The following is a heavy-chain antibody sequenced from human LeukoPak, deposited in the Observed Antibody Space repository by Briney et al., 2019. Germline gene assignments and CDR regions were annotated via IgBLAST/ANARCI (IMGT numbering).Heavy chain of an antibody. D-gene: IGHD3-10*01. CDR2: INPNSGGT. V-gene: IGHV1-2*02. CDR1: GYTFTGYY. Sequence: ASVKVSCKASGYTFTGYYMHWVRQAPGQGLEWMGWINPNSGGTNYAQKLQGRVTMTTDTSTSTAYMELRSLRSDDTAVYYCARDHYGSGSYFRFDYWGQGTLVTVSS. CDR3: ARDHYGSGSYFRFDY. J-gene: IGHJ4*02.